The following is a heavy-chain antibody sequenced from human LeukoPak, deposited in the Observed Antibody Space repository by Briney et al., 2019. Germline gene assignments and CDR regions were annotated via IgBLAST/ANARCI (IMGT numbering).Heavy chain of an antibody. J-gene: IGHJ4*02. V-gene: IGHV3-21*01. Sequence: PGGSLRLSCAASGFTFSSYSMNWVRQAPGKGLEWVSSISSSSSYIYYADSVKGRFTISRDNAKNSLYLQMNSLRAEDTVVYYCARDPGKGYCSGGSCKREDGLWGQGTLVTVSS. D-gene: IGHD2-15*01. CDR3: ARDPGKGYCSGGSCKREDGL. CDR1: GFTFSSYS. CDR2: ISSSSSYI.